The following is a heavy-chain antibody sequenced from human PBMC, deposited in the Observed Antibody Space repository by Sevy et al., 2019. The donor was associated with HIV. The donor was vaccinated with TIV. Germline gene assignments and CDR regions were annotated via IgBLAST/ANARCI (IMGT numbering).Heavy chain of an antibody. CDR2: INPNSGVT. CDR1: GYIFSDYN. D-gene: IGHD1-1*01. CDR3: VREDNNEARKLLSFDI. Sequence: ASVKVSCKTTGYIFSDYNMHWVRQAPGQGLEWMALINPNSGVTIYAQKFRGRVSLTRDTSMSIAYMELSALTSDDTAVYYCVREDNNEARKLLSFDIWGQGTMVTVSS. V-gene: IGHV1-2*06. J-gene: IGHJ3*02.